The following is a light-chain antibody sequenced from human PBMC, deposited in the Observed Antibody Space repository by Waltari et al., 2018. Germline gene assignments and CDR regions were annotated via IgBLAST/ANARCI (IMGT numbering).Light chain of an antibody. CDR3: QQRRDWLLT. CDR2: DTF. J-gene: IGKJ4*01. Sequence: DIVLTQSPATLSFSPGERATHSCRASQRISNYLAWYQQKPGQAPRLLIYDTFNRATSIPTGFSGSGFGTGFTLPISSLGPVHFAIYYCQQRRDWLLTFGGGTKVESK. V-gene: IGKV3-11*01. CDR1: QRISNY.